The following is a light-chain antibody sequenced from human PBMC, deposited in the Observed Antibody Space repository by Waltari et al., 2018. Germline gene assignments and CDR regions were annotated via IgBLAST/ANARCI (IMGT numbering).Light chain of an antibody. CDR1: QSISTY. J-gene: IGKJ4*01. CDR3: QQRTDWLS. Sequence: EIVLTQSPATLSLSPGERATPSCRASQSISTYLAWYQQKPGQPPRLLIYDASNRATGIPARFSGRGSGTDFTLTISSLEPEDFAIYYCQQRTDWLSFGGGTKVEIK. V-gene: IGKV3-11*01. CDR2: DAS.